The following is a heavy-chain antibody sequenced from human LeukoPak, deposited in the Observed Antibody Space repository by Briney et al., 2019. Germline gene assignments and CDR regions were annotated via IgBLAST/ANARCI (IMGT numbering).Heavy chain of an antibody. J-gene: IGHJ3*02. CDR2: IRSKAYGGTT. CDR1: GFTFGDYA. Sequence: GGSLRLSCTASGFTFGDYAVSWVRQAPGKGLEWVGFIRSKAYGGTTEYAASVKGRFTISRDDSKSIAYLQMNSLKTEDTAVYYCTRAIKRQSTMIVVVIGEEDAFDIWGQGTMVTVSS. CDR3: TRAIKRQSTMIVVVIGEEDAFDI. V-gene: IGHV3-49*04. D-gene: IGHD3-22*01.